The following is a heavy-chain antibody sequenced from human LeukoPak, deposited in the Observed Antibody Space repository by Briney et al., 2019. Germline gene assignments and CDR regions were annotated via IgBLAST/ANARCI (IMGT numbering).Heavy chain of an antibody. Sequence: GGSLRLSCAVSGFTFSSYRMNWVRQAPGMGLEWVSYISSSSITYYADSVKGRFTISRDNAKNSLYLQMDSLRDEDTAVYYCARSGYSGYEFDHWGQGTRVTVSS. CDR3: ARSGYSGYEFDH. CDR1: GFTFSSYR. D-gene: IGHD5-12*01. J-gene: IGHJ4*02. CDR2: ISSSSIT. V-gene: IGHV3-48*02.